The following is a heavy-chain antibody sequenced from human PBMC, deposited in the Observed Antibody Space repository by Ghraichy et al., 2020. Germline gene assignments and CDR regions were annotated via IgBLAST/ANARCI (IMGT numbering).Heavy chain of an antibody. CDR1: GFTFSSYT. J-gene: IGHJ6*03. D-gene: IGHD1-26*01. CDR2: ITSDGGSA. V-gene: IGHV3-64D*09. Sequence: GESLNISCSASGFTFSSYTMDWVRQSPGKGLEFVSAITSDGGSAFYADSVKGRFTISRDNSKSTLFLQMNSLRAEDTAVFYCVKTVGATFYYYMDVWGKGTTVTVSS. CDR3: VKTVGATFYYYMDV.